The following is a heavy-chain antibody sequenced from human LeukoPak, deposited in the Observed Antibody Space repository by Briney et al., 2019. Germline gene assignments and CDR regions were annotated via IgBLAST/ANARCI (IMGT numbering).Heavy chain of an antibody. J-gene: IGHJ4*02. CDR1: GGSFSGYY. CDR3: ASSPRAPHFYDSSGTRGGY. V-gene: IGHV4-34*01. Sequence: PSEPLSLTCAVYGGSFSGYYWSWIRQPPGKGLEWIGEINHSGSTNYNPSLKSRVTTSVDTSKNQFSLKLSSVTAADSAVYYCASSPRAPHFYDSSGTRGGYWGQGTLVTVSS. CDR2: INHSGST. D-gene: IGHD3-22*01.